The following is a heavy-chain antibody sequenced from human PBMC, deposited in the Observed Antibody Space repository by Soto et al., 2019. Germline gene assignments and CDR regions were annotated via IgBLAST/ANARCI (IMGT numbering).Heavy chain of an antibody. D-gene: IGHD2-15*01. CDR3: RGGGYPGYGMDV. CDR1: GYTLSTYD. V-gene: IGHV1-18*01. Sequence: QVQLVQSGAEVKKPGASVKVSCKASGYTLSTYDITWVRQAPGQGLEWLGWIGGYNGKTKLAQKLQGRVTLSTETSTNTVYMELTRLTSDDTAVYCTRGGGYPGYGMDVWGQGTTVTVSS. CDR2: IGGYNGKT. J-gene: IGHJ6*02.